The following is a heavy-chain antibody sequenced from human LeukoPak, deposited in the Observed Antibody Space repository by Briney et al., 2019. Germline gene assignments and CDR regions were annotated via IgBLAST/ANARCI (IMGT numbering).Heavy chain of an antibody. J-gene: IGHJ3*02. CDR3: ARGLYYYGSGSFFGI. Sequence: ETLSLTCAAYGVTFSGYYWSWIRQPPGKGLEWIGKINYSGSTNYNPSLTSQVNITVDTCKNHFSPKLSSMTAADTAVYYCARGLYYYGSGSFFGIWGQGTMVTVSS. CDR1: GVTFSGYY. D-gene: IGHD3-10*01. CDR2: INYSGST. V-gene: IGHV4-34*01.